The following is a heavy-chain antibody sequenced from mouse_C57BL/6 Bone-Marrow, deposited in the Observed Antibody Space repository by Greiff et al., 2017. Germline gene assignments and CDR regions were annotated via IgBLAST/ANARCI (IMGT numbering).Heavy chain of an antibody. CDR2: IDPENGDT. J-gene: IGHJ3*01. V-gene: IGHV14-4*01. Sequence: EVQLQQSGAELVRPGASVKLSCTASGFTIKDDYMHWVKQRPEQGLEWIGWIDPENGDTEYASKFQGKATITADTSSNTAYLQLSSLASEDTAVXYCSSLLCLSYWGQGTLVTVSA. D-gene: IGHD2-1*01. CDR3: SSLLCLSY. CDR1: GFTIKDDY.